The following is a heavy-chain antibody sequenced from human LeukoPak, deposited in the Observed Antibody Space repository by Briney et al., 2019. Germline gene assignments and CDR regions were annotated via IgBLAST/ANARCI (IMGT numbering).Heavy chain of an antibody. D-gene: IGHD3-3*01. V-gene: IGHV1-2*02. J-gene: IGHJ6*02. CDR3: ARGQYDFWSGYLVYYYYGMDV. Sequence: ASVKVSCKASGYTFTGYYMHWVRQAPGQGLEWRGWINPKRGGTNYAQKFQGRVTMTRDTSISTAYMELSRLRSDDTAVYYCARGQYDFWSGYLVYYYYGMDVWGQGTTVTVSS. CDR1: GYTFTGYY. CDR2: INPKRGGT.